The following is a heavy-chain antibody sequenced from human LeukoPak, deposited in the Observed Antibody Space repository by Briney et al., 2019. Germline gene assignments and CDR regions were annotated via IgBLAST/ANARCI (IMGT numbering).Heavy chain of an antibody. Sequence: GESLKISCKGSGYSFTSYWIGWVRQMPGKGLEWMGIIYPGDSDTRYSPSFQGQVTISADKSISTAYLRWSSLKASDTAMYYCARAPLQYCSGGSCQSPPDYWGQGTLVTVSS. J-gene: IGHJ4*02. CDR1: GYSFTSYW. D-gene: IGHD2-15*01. V-gene: IGHV5-51*01. CDR3: ARAPLQYCSGGSCQSPPDY. CDR2: IYPGDSDT.